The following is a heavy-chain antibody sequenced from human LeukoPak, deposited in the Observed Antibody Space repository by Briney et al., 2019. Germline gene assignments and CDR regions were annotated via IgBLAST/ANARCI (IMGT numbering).Heavy chain of an antibody. V-gene: IGHV4-34*01. CDR2: IEHCGIA. Sequence: PSETLSLTCAVYGGSFSDYYWSWIRHPPPQGQGWEGEIEHCGIANYNPSRESRVTISVDASKNQSSLKPSSVTAADTAVYYCARNNGSGYYFRYYYYYGMDVWGQGTTVIVSS. J-gene: IGHJ6*02. CDR3: ARNNGSGYYFRYYYYYGMDV. CDR1: GGSFSDYY. D-gene: IGHD3-22*01.